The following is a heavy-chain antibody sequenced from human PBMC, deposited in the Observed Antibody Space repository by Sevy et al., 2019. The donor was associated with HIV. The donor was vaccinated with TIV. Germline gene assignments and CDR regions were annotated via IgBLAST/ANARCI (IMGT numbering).Heavy chain of an antibody. Sequence: GGSLRLSCAASGFTFSSYGMHWVRQAPGKGLEWVAVIWYDGSNKYYADSVKGRFTISRDNSKNTLYLQMNSLRAEDKVVYYCAREFQYYDSSGYYSYYFDYWGQGTLVTVSS. D-gene: IGHD3-22*01. CDR1: GFTFSSYG. CDR3: AREFQYYDSSGYYSYYFDY. CDR2: IWYDGSNK. J-gene: IGHJ4*02. V-gene: IGHV3-33*01.